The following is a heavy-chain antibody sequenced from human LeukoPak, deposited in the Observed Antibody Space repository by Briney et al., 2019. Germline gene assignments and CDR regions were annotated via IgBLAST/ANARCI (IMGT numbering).Heavy chain of an antibody. Sequence: ASVKVSCKASGYTFTGYYMHWVRQAPGQGLEWMGWINPNSGGTNYAQNLQGRVTMTTDTSTSTAYMELRSLRSDDTAVYFCARDGDGYTNRNFDYWGQGTLVTVSS. D-gene: IGHD5-24*01. V-gene: IGHV1-2*02. CDR1: GYTFTGYY. CDR3: ARDGDGYTNRNFDY. CDR2: INPNSGGT. J-gene: IGHJ4*02.